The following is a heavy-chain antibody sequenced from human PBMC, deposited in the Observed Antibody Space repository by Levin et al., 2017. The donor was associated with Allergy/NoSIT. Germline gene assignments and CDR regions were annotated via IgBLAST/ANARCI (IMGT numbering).Heavy chain of an antibody. CDR3: ARSPAYYYDSSDYYGPEHFDY. D-gene: IGHD3-22*01. Sequence: PSETLSLTCTVSGGSISSYYWSWIRQPPGKGLEWIGYIYYSESTSYNPSLKSRVTISVDTSKNQFSLKLRSATAADTAVYYCARSPAYYYDSSDYYGPEHFDYWGQGTLVTVSS. CDR2: IYYSEST. CDR1: GGSISSYY. V-gene: IGHV4-59*08. J-gene: IGHJ4*02.